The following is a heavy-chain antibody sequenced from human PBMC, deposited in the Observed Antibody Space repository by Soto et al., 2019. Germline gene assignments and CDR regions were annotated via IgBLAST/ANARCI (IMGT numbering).Heavy chain of an antibody. CDR1: GGSINSYF. D-gene: IGHD3-10*01. CDR3: ARAGHYGGPDAIDI. Sequence: SETLSLTCTVSGGSINSYFWSWIRQSPGKGLEWIGHIYYSGSTSYSPSLKSRVSISVDTSKNQFSLKVTSLTAADTAVYSCARAGHYGGPDAIDIWGQGTMVTVSS. CDR2: IYYSGST. J-gene: IGHJ3*02. V-gene: IGHV4-59*01.